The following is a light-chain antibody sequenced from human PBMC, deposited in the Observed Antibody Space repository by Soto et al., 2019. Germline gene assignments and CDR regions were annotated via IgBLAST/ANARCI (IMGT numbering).Light chain of an antibody. J-gene: IGKJ5*01. CDR3: QQYGRSPP. Sequence: EFVLTQSPGTLSLSPGETATLSCRASESVISDYSAWYQQKPGQAPRLLIYATSNRATGIPDRFSGSGSGTDFTLTISRLEPEDFAVYYCQQYGRSPPFGQGTRLEIK. CDR1: ESVISDY. CDR2: ATS. V-gene: IGKV3-20*01.